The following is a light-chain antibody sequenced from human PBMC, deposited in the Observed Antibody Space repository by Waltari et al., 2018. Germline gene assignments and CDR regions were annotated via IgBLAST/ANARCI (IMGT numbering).Light chain of an antibody. Sequence: QSVLTPPPSASETPGQRVTISCSGLGSNLGPNTVHWFQQFPGTAPKLLIYSNNWRPSGVPDRFSGTKSGTSASLAISGLQSEDDGDYYCAAWDDSLNGWVFGGGTKLTVL. CDR3: AAWDDSLNGWV. J-gene: IGLJ3*02. V-gene: IGLV1-44*01. CDR1: GSNLGPNT. CDR2: SNN.